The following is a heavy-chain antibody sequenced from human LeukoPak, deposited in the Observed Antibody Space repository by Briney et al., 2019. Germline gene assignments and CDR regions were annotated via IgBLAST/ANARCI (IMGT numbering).Heavy chain of an antibody. J-gene: IGHJ4*02. V-gene: IGHV3-23*01. CDR2: ISGSGGST. Sequence: GGSLRLSCAASRFTFSSYAMSWVRQAPGKGLEWVSAISGSGGSTYYADSVKGRFTISRDNSKNTLYLQMNSLRAEDTAVYYCAKAVGSSSWYTFDYWGQGTLVTVSS. CDR3: AKAVGSSSWYTFDY. D-gene: IGHD6-13*01. CDR1: RFTFSSYA.